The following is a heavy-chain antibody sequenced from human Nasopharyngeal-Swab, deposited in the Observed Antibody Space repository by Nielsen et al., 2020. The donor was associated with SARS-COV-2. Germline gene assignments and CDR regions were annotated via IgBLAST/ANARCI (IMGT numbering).Heavy chain of an antibody. Sequence: GESLKISCAASGFTFSNYWMHWVRQAPGKGLVWVSRINSDGSNTNYADSVKGRFTISRDNAKNTLYLQMNSLRAEDTAVYYCASPAGRTKDFDYWDQGTLVTVSS. CDR3: ASPAGRTKDFDY. J-gene: IGHJ4*02. CDR1: GFTFSNYW. D-gene: IGHD1/OR15-1a*01. V-gene: IGHV3-74*01. CDR2: INSDGSNT.